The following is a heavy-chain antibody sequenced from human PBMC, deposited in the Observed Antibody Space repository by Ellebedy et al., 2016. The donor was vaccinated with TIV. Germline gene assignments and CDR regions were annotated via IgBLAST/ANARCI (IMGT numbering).Heavy chain of an antibody. Sequence: GESLKISCAASGFTFSSYGMHWVRQAPGKGLEWVAVIWYDGSNKYYADSVKGRFTISRDNSKNTLYLQMNSLRAEDTAVYYCARDGDSSGFDYWGQGTLVTVSS. CDR3: ARDGDSSGFDY. V-gene: IGHV3-33*01. CDR1: GFTFSSYG. J-gene: IGHJ4*02. D-gene: IGHD3-22*01. CDR2: IWYDGSNK.